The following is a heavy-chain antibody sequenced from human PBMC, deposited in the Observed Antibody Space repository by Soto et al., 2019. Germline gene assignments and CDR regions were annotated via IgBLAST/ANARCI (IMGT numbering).Heavy chain of an antibody. V-gene: IGHV3-30*18. CDR1: GFTFSSYG. Sequence: QVQLVESGGGVVQPGRSLRLSCAASGFTFSSYGMHWVRQAPGKGLEWVAVISYDGSNKYYADSVKGRFTISRDNSKNTLYLQMNSLRAEDTAVYYCAKAHPIAVRLAGSQCWFDPWGQGTLVTVSS. CDR2: ISYDGSNK. CDR3: AKAHPIAVRLAGSQCWFDP. D-gene: IGHD6-19*01. J-gene: IGHJ5*02.